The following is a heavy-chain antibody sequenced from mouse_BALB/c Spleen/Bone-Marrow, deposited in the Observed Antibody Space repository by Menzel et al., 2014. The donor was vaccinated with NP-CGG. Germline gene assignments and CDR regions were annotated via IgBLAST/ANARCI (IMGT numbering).Heavy chain of an antibody. J-gene: IGHJ1*01. CDR1: GFTFSDFY. Sequence: EVQGVESGGGLVQPGGSLRLSCATSGFTFSDFYMEWVRQPPGKRLEWIAASRNKANDYTTEYSASVKGRFIVSRDTSQSVLYLQMNALRAEDTAIYYCARYTYPGYFDVWGAGTTVTVSS. V-gene: IGHV7-1*02. CDR2: SRNKANDYTT. D-gene: IGHD5-1*01. CDR3: ARYTYPGYFDV.